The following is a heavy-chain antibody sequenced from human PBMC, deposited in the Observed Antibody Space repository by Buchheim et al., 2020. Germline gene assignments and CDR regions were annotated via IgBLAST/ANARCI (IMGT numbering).Heavy chain of an antibody. J-gene: IGHJ6*02. D-gene: IGHD2-2*01. Sequence: QVQLVESGGGVVQPGRSLRLSCAASGFTFSSYAMHWVRQAPGKGLEWVAVISYDGSNKYYADSVKGRFTLSRDNSKNTLYLQMNSLRAEDTAVYYCARVGRYCSSTSCKGYYYYGMDVWGQGTT. V-gene: IGHV3-30-3*01. CDR1: GFTFSSYA. CDR2: ISYDGSNK. CDR3: ARVGRYCSSTSCKGYYYYGMDV.